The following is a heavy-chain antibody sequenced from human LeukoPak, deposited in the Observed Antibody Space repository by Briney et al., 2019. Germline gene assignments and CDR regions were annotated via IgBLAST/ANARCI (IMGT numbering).Heavy chain of an antibody. Sequence: PGGSLRLSCAASGFTFSDYDMSWIRQAPGKGVEWVSYISSSSSYTKYADSVKGRFTISRDNAKNSLYLQMKSLRAEDTAVYYCARDGGIIDYWGQGTLVTVSS. V-gene: IGHV3-11*05. D-gene: IGHD3-16*01. CDR3: ARDGGIIDY. J-gene: IGHJ4*02. CDR1: GFTFSDYD. CDR2: ISSSSSYT.